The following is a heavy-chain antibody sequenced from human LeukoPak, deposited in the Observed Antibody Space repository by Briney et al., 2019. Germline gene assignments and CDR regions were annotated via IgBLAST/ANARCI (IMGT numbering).Heavy chain of an antibody. V-gene: IGHV4-34*01. D-gene: IGHD2-15*01. J-gene: IGHJ6*03. CDR2: INHSGST. CDR1: GGSFSGYY. CDR3: ARGGRDIVVVVAASPYYYYYMDV. Sequence: SETLSLTCAVYGGSFSGYYWSWIRQPPGKGLEWIGEINHSGSTNYNPSLKSRVTISVDTSKNQSSLKLSSVTAADTAVYYCARGGRDIVVVVAASPYYYYYMDVWGKGTTVTVSS.